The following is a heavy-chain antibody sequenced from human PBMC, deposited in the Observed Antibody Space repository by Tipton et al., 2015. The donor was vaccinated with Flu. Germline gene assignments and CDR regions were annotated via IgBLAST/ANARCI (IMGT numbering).Heavy chain of an antibody. D-gene: IGHD4-17*01. CDR2: INPNSGGT. J-gene: IGHJ4*02. V-gene: IGHV1-2*02. Sequence: QSGPEVKKPGASVKVSCKASGYTFTGYYMHWVRQAPGQGLEWMGWINPNSGGTNYAQKFQGRVTMTRDTSVSTAYMELSRLRSDDTAVYYCARVTTARTSFDYWGQGTLVTVSS. CDR3: ARVTTARTSFDY. CDR1: GYTFTGYY.